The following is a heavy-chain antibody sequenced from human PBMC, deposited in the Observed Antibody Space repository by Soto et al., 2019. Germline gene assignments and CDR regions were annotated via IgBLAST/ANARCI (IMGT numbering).Heavy chain of an antibody. Sequence: QVQLVESGGGVVQPGRSLRLSCEASGFTSSSYVMHWVRQAPGKGQEWVAVISYDGSNKHYADSVKGRFTISRDNSKNTLYLVMNSLRGEDTAVYSCARGDPYYGMDVWGQGTTVTVSS. CDR3: ARGDPYYGMDV. CDR2: ISYDGSNK. CDR1: GFTSSSYV. J-gene: IGHJ6*02. V-gene: IGHV3-30*03.